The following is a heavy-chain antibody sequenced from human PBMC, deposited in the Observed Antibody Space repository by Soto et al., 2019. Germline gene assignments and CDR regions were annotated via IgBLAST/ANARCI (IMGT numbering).Heavy chain of an antibody. J-gene: IGHJ6*02. CDR1: GYTLTELS. CDR2: FDPEDGET. Sequence: ASVKVSCKVSGYTLTELSMHWVRQAPGKGLEWMGGFDPEDGETIYAQKFQGRVTMTEDTSTDTAYMELSSLRSEDTAVYYCATSYGSGSPYGMDVWGQGTTVTVSS. CDR3: ATSYGSGSPYGMDV. V-gene: IGHV1-24*01. D-gene: IGHD3-10*01.